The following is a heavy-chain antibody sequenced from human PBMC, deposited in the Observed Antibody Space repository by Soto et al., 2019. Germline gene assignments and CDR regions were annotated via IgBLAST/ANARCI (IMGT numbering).Heavy chain of an antibody. CDR2: MNPNTGNT. V-gene: IGHV1-8*01. J-gene: IGHJ4*02. CDR3: ARGIIVGAAFDY. D-gene: IGHD1-26*01. Sequence: QVQLVQSGAEVKKSGASVKVSCKASGYTFTSSDINWVRQATGQGLEWMGWMNPNTGNTGYTQRFQGRVTMTRNISITTAYMELSSLRSDDTAVYYCARGIIVGAAFDYWGQGTLVTVSS. CDR1: GYTFTSSD.